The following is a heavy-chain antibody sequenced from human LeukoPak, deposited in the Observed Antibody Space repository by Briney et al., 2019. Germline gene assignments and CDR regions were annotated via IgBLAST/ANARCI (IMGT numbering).Heavy chain of an antibody. D-gene: IGHD4-11*01. Sequence: SETLSLTCTVSGGSITNYYWTWIRQPPGKGLEWTGYIHYSGSTNYNPSLKSRVTISVDTSKNQFSLKLSSVTAADTAVYYCARASVTYYYYYYMDVWGKGTTVTVSS. CDR2: IHYSGST. CDR3: ARASVTYYYYYYMDV. CDR1: GGSITNYY. V-gene: IGHV4-59*01. J-gene: IGHJ6*03.